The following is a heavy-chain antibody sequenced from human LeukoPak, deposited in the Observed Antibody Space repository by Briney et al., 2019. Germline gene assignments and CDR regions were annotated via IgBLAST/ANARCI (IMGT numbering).Heavy chain of an antibody. J-gene: IGHJ1*01. CDR3: ARAYYDSSGSDYFQH. Sequence: ASVKVSCKASGYTFTNYGISRVRQAPGQGLEWMGWISAYNGNTNCAQKLQDRVTITTDTSTSTAYMELRSLRSDDTAVYYCARAYYDSSGSDYFQHWGQGTLVTVSS. CDR2: ISAYNGNT. CDR1: GYTFTNYG. V-gene: IGHV1-18*01. D-gene: IGHD3-22*01.